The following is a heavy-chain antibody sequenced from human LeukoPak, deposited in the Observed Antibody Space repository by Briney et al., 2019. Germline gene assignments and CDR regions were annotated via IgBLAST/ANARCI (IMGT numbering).Heavy chain of an antibody. V-gene: IGHV3-9*01. CDR1: GFTFDDYA. J-gene: IGHJ4*02. CDR3: AKDSAERVGYFDY. CDR2: ISWNSGNI. Sequence: GRSLRLSCAASGFTFDDYAMHWVRQAPGKGLEWVSGISWNSGNICYADSVKGRFTISRDNAKNSLYLQMNSLRAEDTALYYCAKDSAERVGYFDYWGQGTLVTVSS. D-gene: IGHD1-26*01.